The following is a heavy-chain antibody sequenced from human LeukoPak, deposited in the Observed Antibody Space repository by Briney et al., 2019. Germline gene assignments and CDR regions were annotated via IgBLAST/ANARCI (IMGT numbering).Heavy chain of an antibody. CDR3: ASVAAVAGNDYFDY. CDR2: INHSGST. Sequence: PSETLSLTCAVYGGSFSGYYWSWIRQPPGKWLEWIGEINHSGSTNYNPSLKSRVTISVDTSKNQFSLKLSSVTAADTAVYYCASVAAVAGNDYFDYWGQGTLVTVSS. D-gene: IGHD6-19*01. CDR1: GGSFSGYY. J-gene: IGHJ4*02. V-gene: IGHV4-34*01.